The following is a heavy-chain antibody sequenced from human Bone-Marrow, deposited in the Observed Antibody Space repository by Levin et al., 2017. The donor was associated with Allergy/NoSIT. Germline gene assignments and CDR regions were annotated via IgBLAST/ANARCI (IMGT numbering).Heavy chain of an antibody. J-gene: IGHJ4*02. CDR1: GYTFTGYY. D-gene: IGHD2-2*01. Sequence: GESLKISCKASGYTFTGYYMHWVRQAPGQGLEWMGWINPNSGGTNYAQKFQGRVTMTRDTSISTAYMELSRLRSDDTAVYYCARRDCSSTSCPAQYYFDYWGQGTLVTVSS. V-gene: IGHV1-2*02. CDR3: ARRDCSSTSCPAQYYFDY. CDR2: INPNSGGT.